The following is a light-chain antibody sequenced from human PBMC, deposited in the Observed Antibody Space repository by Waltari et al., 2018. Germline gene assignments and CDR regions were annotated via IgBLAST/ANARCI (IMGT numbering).Light chain of an antibody. Sequence: QSVLTQPTSVSAAPGQKVPISCAGSISNIANNYVSWYQQLPGTAPKLLIYDNNKRPSGIPDRFSGSKSGTSATLGITGLETGDEADYYCGTWDSNLRLVFGGGTKLTVL. V-gene: IGLV1-51*01. CDR3: GTWDSNLRLV. CDR1: ISNIANNY. J-gene: IGLJ2*01. CDR2: DNN.